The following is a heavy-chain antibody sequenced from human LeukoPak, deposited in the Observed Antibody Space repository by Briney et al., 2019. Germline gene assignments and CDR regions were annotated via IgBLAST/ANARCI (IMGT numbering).Heavy chain of an antibody. J-gene: IGHJ5*02. CDR2: INTNTGNP. D-gene: IGHD2-21*02. CDR1: GYTFTSYA. V-gene: IGHV7-4-1*02. Sequence: ASVKVSCKASGYTFTSYAMNWVRQAPGQGLEWVGWINTNTGNPTYAQGFTGRFVFSLDTSVSTAYLQISSLKAEDTAVYYCARGTGVVTATNWFDPWGQGTLVTVSS. CDR3: ARGTGVVTATNWFDP.